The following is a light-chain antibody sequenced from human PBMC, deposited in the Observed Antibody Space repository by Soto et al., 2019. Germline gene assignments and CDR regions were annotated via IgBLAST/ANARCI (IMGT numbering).Light chain of an antibody. V-gene: IGLV1-44*01. CDR3: AAWDDSLNGPV. CDR1: SSNIGSNT. J-gene: IGLJ2*01. CDR2: SNN. Sequence: QSVLTQPPSASGTPGQRVTISCYGSSSNIGSNTVNWYQQLPGTAPKLLIYSNNQQPSAVPDRFSGSKSGTSASLAISGLQSEDEADYYCAAWDDSLNGPVFGGGTKLTVL.